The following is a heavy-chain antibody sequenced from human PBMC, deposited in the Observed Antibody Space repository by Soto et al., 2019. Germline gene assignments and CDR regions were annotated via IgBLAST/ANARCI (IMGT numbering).Heavy chain of an antibody. D-gene: IGHD2-2*01. V-gene: IGHV3-23*01. CDR3: AKGASMIVPDGMDV. J-gene: IGHJ6*02. Sequence: GSLRLSCAVSGFPFSSYGMSWVRQAPGKGLEWVSAISGSGGSTYYADSVKGRFTISRDNSKNTLYLQMNSLRAEDTAVFYCAKGASMIVPDGMDVWDQGTTVTVSS. CDR1: GFPFSSYG. CDR2: ISGSGGST.